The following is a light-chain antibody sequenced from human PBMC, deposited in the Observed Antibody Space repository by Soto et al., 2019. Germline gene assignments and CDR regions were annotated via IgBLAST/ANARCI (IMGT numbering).Light chain of an antibody. CDR2: EVT. V-gene: IGLV2-14*01. CDR3: SSYKRSTDYV. Sequence: QSVLTQPASVSGSPGQSITISCTGTTSDFGFYNYVSWYQHHPGKAPKLLIYEVTNRHSGVSNRFSGSKSGNTASLTISGLQAEAEAHYYCSSYKRSTDYVFGPGTKLTVL. CDR1: TSDFGFYNY. J-gene: IGLJ1*01.